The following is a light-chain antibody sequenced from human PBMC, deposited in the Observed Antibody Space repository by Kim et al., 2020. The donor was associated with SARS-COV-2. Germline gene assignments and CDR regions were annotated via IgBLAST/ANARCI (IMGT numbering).Light chain of an antibody. CDR1: SSDVGGYNY. V-gene: IGLV2-11*01. CDR2: DVI. CDR3: CSYAGSYTLV. Sequence: GQSVTITCTGTSSDVGGYNYVSWYQQHPGKAPKLMIYDVIKRPSGVPDRFSGSKSGNTASLTISGLQAEDEADYYCCSYAGSYTLVFGGGTQLTVL. J-gene: IGLJ3*02.